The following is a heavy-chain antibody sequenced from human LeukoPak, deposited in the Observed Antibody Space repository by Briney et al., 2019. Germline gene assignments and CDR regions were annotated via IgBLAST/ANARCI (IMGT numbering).Heavy chain of an antibody. D-gene: IGHD6-13*01. Sequence: PGGSLRLSCVASGFTFSSHSINWVRQAPGKGLEWVSAISGSGGSTYYADSVKGRFTISRDNSKNTLYLQMNSLRAEDTAVYYCASSSSFYYYGMDVWGQGTTVTVSS. V-gene: IGHV3-23*01. CDR1: GFTFSSHS. CDR2: ISGSGGST. J-gene: IGHJ6*02. CDR3: ASSSSFYYYGMDV.